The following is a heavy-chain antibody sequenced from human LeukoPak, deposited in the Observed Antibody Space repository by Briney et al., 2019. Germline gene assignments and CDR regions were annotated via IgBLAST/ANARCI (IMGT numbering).Heavy chain of an antibody. D-gene: IGHD5-24*01. V-gene: IGHV1-69*04. Sequence: GSSVKVSCKASGGTFSSSAISWVRQAPGQGLEWMGRIIPILGIANYAQKFQGRVTITADKSTSTAYMELSSLRSEDTAVYYCAVGRRDGYNLFDYWGQGTLVTVSS. J-gene: IGHJ4*02. CDR2: IIPILGIA. CDR3: AVGRRDGYNLFDY. CDR1: GGTFSSSA.